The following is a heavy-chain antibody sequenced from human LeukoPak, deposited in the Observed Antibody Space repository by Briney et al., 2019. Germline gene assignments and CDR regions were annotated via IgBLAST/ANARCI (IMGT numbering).Heavy chain of an antibody. CDR3: AREPQFCSGGSCFGYYVDY. V-gene: IGHV3-21*01. J-gene: IGHJ4*02. CDR1: GFTFRRYS. D-gene: IGHD2-15*01. CDR2: ISASGSHI. Sequence: GGSLRLSCAAAGFTFRRYSMNWVRQPPGKGLEWVSSISASGSHIYYADSVKGRFSISRDSARNSVYVQMSSLRAEDTAVYYCAREPQFCSGGSCFGYYVDYWGQGALVTVSS.